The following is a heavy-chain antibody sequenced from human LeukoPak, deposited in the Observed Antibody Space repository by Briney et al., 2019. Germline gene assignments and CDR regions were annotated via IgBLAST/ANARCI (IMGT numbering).Heavy chain of an antibody. V-gene: IGHV3-48*03. CDR1: GFTFSSYE. J-gene: IGHJ6*02. CDR2: ISSSGSTI. Sequence: PGGSLRLSCAASGFTFSSYEMNWVRQAPGKGLEWVSYISSSGSTIYYADSVKGRFTISRDNAKNSLYLQMNSLRAEDTAVYYCARPGYTYDIGMDVWGQGTTVTVSS. CDR3: ARPGYTYDIGMDV. D-gene: IGHD5-18*01.